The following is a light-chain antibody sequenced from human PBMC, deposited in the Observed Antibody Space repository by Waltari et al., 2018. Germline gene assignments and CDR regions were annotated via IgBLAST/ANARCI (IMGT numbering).Light chain of an antibody. CDR1: QRLLFHANNKNY. J-gene: IGKJ4*01. V-gene: IGKV4-1*01. Sequence: DIVMTQSPDSLAVSLGERATINCKSSQRLLFHANNKNYLAWYQQRPGHPPNLLISWASTRESGVPDRFSGSGSGTDFTLTISSLQAEDVAVYYCQQYSSTPLTFGGGTKVEIK. CDR2: WAS. CDR3: QQYSSTPLT.